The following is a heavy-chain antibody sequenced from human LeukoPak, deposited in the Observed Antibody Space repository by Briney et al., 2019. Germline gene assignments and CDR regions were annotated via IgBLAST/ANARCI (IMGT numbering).Heavy chain of an antibody. J-gene: IGHJ4*02. CDR2: ISHSGST. CDR1: GGSFSGYY. V-gene: IGHV4-34*01. Sequence: PSETLSLTCAVYGGSFSGYYWSWIRQPPGKGLEWIGEISHSGSTNYNPSLKSRVTISVDTSKNQFSLKLSSVTAADTAVYYCARGRDIVVVPAAEFDYWGQGTLVTVSS. CDR3: ARGRDIVVVPAAEFDY. D-gene: IGHD2-2*01.